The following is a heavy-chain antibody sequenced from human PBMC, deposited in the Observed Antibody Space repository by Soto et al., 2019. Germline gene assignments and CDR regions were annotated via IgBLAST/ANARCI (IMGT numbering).Heavy chain of an antibody. D-gene: IGHD2-21*02. J-gene: IGHJ5*02. Sequence: SETLSLTCSVSGDSVSSSSYYWGWIRQPPGKGLEWIGSIYYSGSTYYNPSFKSRVTVSVDTSKNQFSLKLSSVTAADTAVYYCARHPSDFWFDPWGQGTLVTVSS. CDR1: GDSVSSSSYY. CDR2: IYYSGST. CDR3: ARHPSDFWFDP. V-gene: IGHV4-39*01.